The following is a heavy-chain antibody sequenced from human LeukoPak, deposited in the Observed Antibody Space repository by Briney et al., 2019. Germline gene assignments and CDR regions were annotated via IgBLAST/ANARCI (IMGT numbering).Heavy chain of an antibody. J-gene: IGHJ4*02. CDR2: ISYDGSNK. V-gene: IGHV3-30*04. CDR1: GFTFSSYA. Sequence: GGSLRLSCAASGFTFSSYAMHWVRQAPGKGLEWVAVISYDGSNKYYADSVKGRFTISRDNFKNTLYLQMNSLRAEDTAVYYCARDSRGSFDYWGQGTLVTVSS. D-gene: IGHD3-10*01. CDR3: ARDSRGSFDY.